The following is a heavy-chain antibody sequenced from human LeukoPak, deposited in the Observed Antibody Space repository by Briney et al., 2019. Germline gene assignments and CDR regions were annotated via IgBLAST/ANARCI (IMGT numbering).Heavy chain of an antibody. J-gene: IGHJ6*03. Sequence: QAGGSLRLSCAAAGFTFSSYAVHWVRQAPGKGLEWVAVISYDGSNKYYADSVKGRFTISRDNSKNTLYLQMNSLRAEDTAVYYCARVISHCSSTSCYYYYMDVWGKGTTVTVSS. CDR2: ISYDGSNK. V-gene: IGHV3-30*04. D-gene: IGHD2-2*01. CDR1: GFTFSSYA. CDR3: ARVISHCSSTSCYYYYMDV.